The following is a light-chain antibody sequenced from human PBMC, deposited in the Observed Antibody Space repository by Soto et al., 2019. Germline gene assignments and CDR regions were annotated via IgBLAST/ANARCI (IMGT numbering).Light chain of an antibody. CDR1: SSDVGYYNY. CDR2: EVN. V-gene: IGLV2-8*01. J-gene: IGLJ2*01. Sequence: QSVLTQPPSASGSPGQSVTISCTGTSSDVGYYNYVSWYQQHPGKAPKLMIYEVNNRPSGVPDRFSGSRSGNTASLTVSGRQAEDEASYYGSSHAGRNNDVSFGGGTKLTGL. CDR3: SSHAGRNNDVS.